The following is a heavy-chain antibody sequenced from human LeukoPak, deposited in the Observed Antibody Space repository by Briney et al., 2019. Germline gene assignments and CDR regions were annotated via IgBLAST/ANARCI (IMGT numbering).Heavy chain of an antibody. CDR3: ARDRDDFWSGFPELYFDY. CDR1: GGSISSGGYY. Sequence: SQTLSLTCTVSGGSISSGGYYWSWIRQPPGKGLEWIGYIYHSGSTYYNPSLKSRVTISVDRSKNQFCLKLSSVTAADTAVYYCARDRDDFWSGFPELYFDYWGQGTLVTVSS. J-gene: IGHJ4*02. CDR2: IYHSGST. V-gene: IGHV4-30-2*01. D-gene: IGHD3-3*01.